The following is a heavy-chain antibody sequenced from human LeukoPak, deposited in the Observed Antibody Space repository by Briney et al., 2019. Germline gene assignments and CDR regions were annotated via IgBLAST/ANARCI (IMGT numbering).Heavy chain of an antibody. CDR3: ARGGRQTVMAPGVFDY. CDR1: GGSISSYY. V-gene: IGHV4-59*01. CDR2: IYYSGST. J-gene: IGHJ4*02. D-gene: IGHD4-17*01. Sequence: SETLSLTCTVSGGSISSYYWSWIRQPPGKGLEWIGYIYYSGSTNYNPSLKSRVTILVDTSKNQFSLKLSSVTAADTAVYYCARGGRQTVMAPGVFDYWGQGTLVTVSS.